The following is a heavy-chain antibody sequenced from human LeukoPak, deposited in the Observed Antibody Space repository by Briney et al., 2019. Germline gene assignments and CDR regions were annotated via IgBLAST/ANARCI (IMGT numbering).Heavy chain of an antibody. CDR2: IYYSGST. V-gene: IGHV4-59*11. J-gene: IGHJ6*03. Sequence: ESSETLSLTCTVSGGSISSHYWSWIRQPPGKGLEWIGYIYYSGSTNYNPSPKSRVTISVDTSKNQFSLKLSSVTAADTAVYYCARGSYSSSSRYYYYYYMDVWGKGTTVTVSS. D-gene: IGHD6-6*01. CDR1: GGSISSHY. CDR3: ARGSYSSSSRYYYYYYMDV.